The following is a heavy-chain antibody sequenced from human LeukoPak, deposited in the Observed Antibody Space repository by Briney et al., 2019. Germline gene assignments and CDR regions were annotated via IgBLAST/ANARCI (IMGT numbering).Heavy chain of an antibody. CDR3: AKGDVGPIGN. V-gene: IGHV3-23*01. Sequence: GGSLRLSCAASGFTVSSNYMSWVRQAPGKGLEWVSAISGSGGSTYYADSVKGRFTISRDNSKNTLYLQMNSLRAEDTAVYYCAKGDVGPIGNWGQGTLVTVSS. CDR1: GFTVSSNY. D-gene: IGHD1-26*01. J-gene: IGHJ4*02. CDR2: ISGSGGST.